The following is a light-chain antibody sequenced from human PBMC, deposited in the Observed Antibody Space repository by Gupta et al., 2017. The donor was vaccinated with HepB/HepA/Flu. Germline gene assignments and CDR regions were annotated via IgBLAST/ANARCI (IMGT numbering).Light chain of an antibody. CDR2: WAS. Sequence: DIVMPQYPDSLAVSLGERATINCKSSQSVLYSSNNKNYLAWYQQKPGQPPKLLIYWASTRESGVPDRFSGSGSGTDFTLTISSLQAEDVAVYYCQQYYSTPCSFGQGTKLEIK. V-gene: IGKV4-1*01. J-gene: IGKJ2*04. CDR1: QSVLYSSNNKNY. CDR3: QQYYSTPCS.